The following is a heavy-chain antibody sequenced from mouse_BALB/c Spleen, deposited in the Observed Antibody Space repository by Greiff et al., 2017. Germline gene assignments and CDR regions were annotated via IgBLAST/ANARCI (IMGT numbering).Heavy chain of an antibody. CDR1: GFTFSDFY. D-gene: IGHD1-1*01. CDR3: ASGGRSWYFDV. J-gene: IGHJ1*01. V-gene: IGHV7-1*02. Sequence: EVNVVESGGGLVQPGGSLRLSCATSGFTFSDFYMEWVRQPPGKRLEWIAASRNKANDYTTEYSASVKGRFIVSRDTSQSILYLQMNALRAEDTAIYYCASGGRSWYFDVWGAGTTVTVSS. CDR2: SRNKANDYTT.